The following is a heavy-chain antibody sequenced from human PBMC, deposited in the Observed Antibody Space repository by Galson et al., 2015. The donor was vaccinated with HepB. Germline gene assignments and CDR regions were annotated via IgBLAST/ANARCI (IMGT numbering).Heavy chain of an antibody. CDR2: ISYDGSNK. J-gene: IGHJ3*02. CDR1: GFRFSSYG. CDR3: AKYSGSYADAFEI. V-gene: IGHV3-30*18. D-gene: IGHD1-26*01. Sequence: SLRLSCAASGFRFSSYGMHWVRQAPGKGLEWVAVISYDGSNKYYGDSVKGRFTLSRDNSKNTLYLQMNSLRAEDTAVYYCAKYSGSYADAFEIWGQGTMVTVSS.